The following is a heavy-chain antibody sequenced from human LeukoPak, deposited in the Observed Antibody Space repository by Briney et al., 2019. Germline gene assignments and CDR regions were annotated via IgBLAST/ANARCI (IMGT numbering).Heavy chain of an antibody. V-gene: IGHV3-21*01. CDR3: ARDGYGRYFDIDAFDI. CDR2: ISSSSSYI. J-gene: IGHJ3*02. Sequence: GGSLRLSCAASGFTFSSYSMNWVRQAPGKGLEWVSSISSSSSYIYYADSVKGRFTISRDNAKNSLYPQMNSLRAEDTAVYYCARDGYGRYFDIDAFDIWGQGTMVTVSS. CDR1: GFTFSSYS. D-gene: IGHD3-9*01.